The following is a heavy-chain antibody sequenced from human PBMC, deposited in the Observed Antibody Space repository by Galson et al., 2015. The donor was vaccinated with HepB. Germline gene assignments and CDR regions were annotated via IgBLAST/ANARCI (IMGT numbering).Heavy chain of an antibody. J-gene: IGHJ4*02. CDR2: ISYDGSNK. D-gene: IGHD3-3*01. CDR1: GFTFSSYA. V-gene: IGHV3-30*04. CDR3: ARDQPGGVVGFDY. Sequence: SLRLSCAASGFTFSSYAMHWVRQAPGKGLEWVAVISYDGSNKYYADSVKGRFTISRDNSKNTLYLQMNSLRAEDTAVYYCARDQPGGVVGFDYWGQGTLVTVSS.